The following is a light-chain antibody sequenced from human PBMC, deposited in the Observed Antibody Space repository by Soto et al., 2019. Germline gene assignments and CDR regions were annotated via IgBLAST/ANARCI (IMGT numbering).Light chain of an antibody. V-gene: IGKV3-20*01. J-gene: IGKJ1*01. CDR1: QSVTSSN. CDR2: GAS. Sequence: EIVLTQSPGTLSLSPGERATLSCRASQSVTSSNLAWYQQRPGQAPRLLIYGASSRATGIPDRFSGSGSGTDFTLIISRLEPEDFAVYYCQQYGSSPATFGQGTKVEIK. CDR3: QQYGSSPAT.